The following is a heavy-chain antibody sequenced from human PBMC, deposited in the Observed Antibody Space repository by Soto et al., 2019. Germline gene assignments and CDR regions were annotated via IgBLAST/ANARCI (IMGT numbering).Heavy chain of an antibody. CDR1: GFTFTSYS. CDR2: ISGSGYIT. D-gene: IGHD3-16*01. V-gene: IGHV3-23*01. CDR3: AKDEGRGSYSDY. J-gene: IGHJ4*02. Sequence: EVQLLESGGGLVQPGGSLRLSCAASGFTFTSYSMSWVRQAPGKGLEWVSLISGSGYITYYADSVKGRFTISRDNSKNTLYLQVNRLRDEDRGRYCCAKDEGRGSYSDYWGQGTLVTVAS.